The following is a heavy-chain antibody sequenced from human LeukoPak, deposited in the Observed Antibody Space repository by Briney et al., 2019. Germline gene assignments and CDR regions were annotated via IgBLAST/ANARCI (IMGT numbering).Heavy chain of an antibody. Sequence: SETLSLTCTVSGGSTSSDYWSWIRQPPGKGLEWIGYIYYSGSTNYNPSLKSRVTISVDTSKNQFSLKLSSVTAADTAVYYCAREKEANWFDPWGQGTLVTVSS. CDR1: GGSTSSDY. J-gene: IGHJ5*02. V-gene: IGHV4-59*01. CDR2: IYYSGST. CDR3: AREKEANWFDP.